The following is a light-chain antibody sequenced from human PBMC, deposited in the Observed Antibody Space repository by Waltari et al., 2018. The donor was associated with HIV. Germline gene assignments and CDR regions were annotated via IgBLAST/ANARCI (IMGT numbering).Light chain of an antibody. J-gene: IGKJ1*01. Sequence: IQMTQSPSSLSASVGDRVTISCRASQGIANDLSWYQHKPGKAPRLLIYGSSTLQSGVPSRFSGSGSGTEFTLTIGSLQPEDFATYYCQQLNSYPQTFGQGTKVEIK. V-gene: IGKV1-17*01. CDR3: QQLNSYPQT. CDR1: QGIAND. CDR2: GSS.